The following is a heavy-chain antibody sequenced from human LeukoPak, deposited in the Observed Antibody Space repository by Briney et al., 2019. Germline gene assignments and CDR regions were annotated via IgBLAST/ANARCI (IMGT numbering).Heavy chain of an antibody. CDR2: IYYSGST. J-gene: IGHJ4*02. Sequence: SETLSLTCTVSGGSISSYYWTWIRQPPGKGLEWIGYIYYSGSTKYNPSLKSRVTITVDSSKNHFSLKLSSVTAADTAVYYCARAQVGIVGATEFAYWGQGTLVTVSS. CDR3: ARAQVGIVGATEFAY. D-gene: IGHD1-26*01. CDR1: GGSISSYY. V-gene: IGHV4-59*08.